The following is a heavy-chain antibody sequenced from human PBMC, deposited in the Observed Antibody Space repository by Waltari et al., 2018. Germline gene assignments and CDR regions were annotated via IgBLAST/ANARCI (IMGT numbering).Heavy chain of an antibody. V-gene: IGHV4-34*01. D-gene: IGHD2-15*01. CDR2: INHSGST. CDR1: GGSFSGYY. CDR3: ARGRYCSGGSCYGGAPDY. J-gene: IGHJ4*02. Sequence: QVQLQQWGAGLLKPSETLSLTCAVYGGSFSGYYLSWIRQPPGKGVEWIWEINHSGSTNYNPSLKSRVTISVDTSKNQFSLKLSSVTAADTAVYYCARGRYCSGGSCYGGAPDYWGQGTLVTVSS.